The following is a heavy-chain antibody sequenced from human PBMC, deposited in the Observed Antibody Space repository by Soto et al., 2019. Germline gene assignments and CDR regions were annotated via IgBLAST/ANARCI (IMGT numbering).Heavy chain of an antibody. V-gene: IGHV1-8*01. CDR1: GYTFTSYD. CDR2: MNPNSGNT. D-gene: IGHD2-2*02. Sequence: QVQLVQSGAEVKKPGASVKVSCKASGYTFTSYDINWVRQATGQGLEWMGWMNPNSGNTGYAQKFQGRVTMTRNTSMSTADMEVSSLRSEETAVYYCASEIPYYGMDVWGQGTTVPVSS. CDR3: ASEIPYYGMDV. J-gene: IGHJ6*02.